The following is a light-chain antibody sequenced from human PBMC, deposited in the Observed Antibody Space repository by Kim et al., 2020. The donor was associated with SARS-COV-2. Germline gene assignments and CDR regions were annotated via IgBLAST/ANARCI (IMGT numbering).Light chain of an antibody. V-gene: IGLV1-44*01. CDR1: TSNIETNI. CDR2: TNN. Sequence: QSVLTQPPSVSGTPGQRVSISCSGSTSNIETNIVNWYQQLPGAAPKLLIHTNNQRPSGVPDRFSGSRFGTSASLTISGLQSEDEADYFCAAWEDSPDGYVVFGGGTQLTVL. J-gene: IGLJ2*01. CDR3: AAWEDSPDGYVV.